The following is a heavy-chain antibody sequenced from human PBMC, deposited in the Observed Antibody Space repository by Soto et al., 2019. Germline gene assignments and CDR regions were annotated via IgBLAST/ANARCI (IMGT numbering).Heavy chain of an antibody. CDR2: IIPIFGTA. Sequence: ASVKVSCKASGRTFSSYAISWVRQAPGQGLEWMGGIIPIFGTANYAQKFQGRVTITADESTSTAYMELSSLRSEDTAVYYCARVPVQKDYYYGMDVWGQGTTVTAP. CDR3: ARVPVQKDYYYGMDV. CDR1: GRTFSSYA. J-gene: IGHJ6*02. D-gene: IGHD3-10*01. V-gene: IGHV1-69*13.